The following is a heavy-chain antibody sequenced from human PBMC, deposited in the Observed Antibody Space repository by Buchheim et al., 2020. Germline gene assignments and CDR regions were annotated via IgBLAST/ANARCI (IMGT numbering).Heavy chain of an antibody. D-gene: IGHD1-1*01. V-gene: IGHV3-23*01. CDR1: GFTFSTYA. CDR2: VSDSGGST. J-gene: IGHJ4*02. Sequence: EVQLLESGGGLVQPGGSLRLSCAASGFTFSTYAMTWVRQAPGKGLEYVSVVSDSGGSTYYADSVKGRFTISRDNSRNQVYLQMNSLRVEDTAVYYCAKRPGGGYNWKIEIDFWGQGTL. CDR3: AKRPGGGYNWKIEIDF.